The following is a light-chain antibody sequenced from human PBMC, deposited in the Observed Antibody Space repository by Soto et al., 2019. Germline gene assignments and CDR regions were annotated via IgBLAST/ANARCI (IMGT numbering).Light chain of an antibody. Sequence: EIVLTPSPGTLSLSPGERATLSCRASQTITTLAWYQRKPGQAPRLLIYRVSSRATGVPDRFSGSGSGTDYTLTISRLEPEDFVVYYCHQYGNLPLTFGGGTKVDIK. CDR3: HQYGNLPLT. V-gene: IGKV3-20*01. CDR1: QTITT. CDR2: RVS. J-gene: IGKJ4*01.